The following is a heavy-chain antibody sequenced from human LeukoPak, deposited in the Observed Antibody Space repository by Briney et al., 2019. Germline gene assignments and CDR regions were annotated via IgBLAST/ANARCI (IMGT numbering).Heavy chain of an antibody. V-gene: IGHV3-23*01. J-gene: IGHJ4*02. D-gene: IGHD2-8*02. Sequence: GGSLRLSCAASGFTSVNFAMSWVRLAPGKGLEWVSAVVGDGTTTFYADSVKGRFTISRDNSKNTVYLQINSLRDEDTAVYYCAKARLSTGWAYNDYWGQGTLVTVSS. CDR1: GFTSVNFA. CDR3: AKARLSTGWAYNDY. CDR2: VVGDGTTT.